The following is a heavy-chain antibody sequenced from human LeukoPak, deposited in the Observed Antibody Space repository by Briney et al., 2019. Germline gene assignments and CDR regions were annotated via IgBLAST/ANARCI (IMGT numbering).Heavy chain of an antibody. CDR3: ARGTSHDYVWGTFRPY. Sequence: GGSLRLSCAASGFTLSNYWMHWVRQGPGKGLVWVSRINGDDSIVNYADPVKGRFTISRDNAKNTLYLQMNSLRDEDTAVYYCARGTSHDYVWGTFRPYWGQGTLVTVSS. CDR2: INGDDSIV. CDR1: GFTLSNYW. V-gene: IGHV3-74*01. J-gene: IGHJ4*02. D-gene: IGHD3-16*02.